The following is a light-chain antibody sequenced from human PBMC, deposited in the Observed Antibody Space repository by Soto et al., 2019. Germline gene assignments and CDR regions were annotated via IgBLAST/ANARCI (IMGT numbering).Light chain of an antibody. CDR1: QSVSSSY. V-gene: IGKV3-20*01. CDR3: QQYATSPPT. CDR2: GAS. Sequence: EIVLTQSPGTVSLSPGERATLSCRASQSVSSSYLAWYQQKPGQAPRLLIYGASSRATGIPDRFSGSGSGTDLTLTVSSLEPEDFAVYYCQQYATSPPTFGGGTKVEIK. J-gene: IGKJ4*01.